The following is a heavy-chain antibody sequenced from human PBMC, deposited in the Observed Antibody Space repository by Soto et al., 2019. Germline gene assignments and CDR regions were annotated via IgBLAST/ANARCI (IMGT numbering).Heavy chain of an antibody. D-gene: IGHD4-17*01. CDR3: ARGRDYGDFYFDY. V-gene: IGHV1-18*01. CDR2: ISPYNGNT. Sequence: ASVKVSCTASCYTFTNFGINWVRQSPGLGLEWVGWISPYNGNTQTVEKLQGRVTMTTDTSTSTAYMELRSLRSDDTAVYYCARGRDYGDFYFDYWGQGTLVTVSS. CDR1: CYTFTNFG. J-gene: IGHJ4*02.